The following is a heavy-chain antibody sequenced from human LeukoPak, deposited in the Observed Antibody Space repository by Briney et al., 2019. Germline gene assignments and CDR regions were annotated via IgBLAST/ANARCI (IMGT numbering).Heavy chain of an antibody. J-gene: IGHJ4*02. Sequence: SETLSLTCAVYGGSFSGYYWSWIRQPPGKGLEWIGYVYYSGSTNYNPSLNSRVTISIDTSKNQFSLKLSSVTAADPAVYYCARDLEGRYCSGCNWYSKGLYFDYWGQGSLVTVSS. CDR2: VYYSGST. D-gene: IGHD2-15*01. CDR1: GGSFSGYY. CDR3: ARDLEGRYCSGCNWYSKGLYFDY. V-gene: IGHV4-59*01.